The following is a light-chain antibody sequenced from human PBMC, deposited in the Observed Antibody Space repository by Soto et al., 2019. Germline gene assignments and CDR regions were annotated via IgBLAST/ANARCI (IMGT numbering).Light chain of an antibody. J-gene: IGLJ3*02. CDR1: NRDVGSYNL. Sequence: QSALPQPASVSGSPGQSITIACTGTNRDVGSYNLVSWYQQRPGEAPKLIISEVRNRPSGLSYRVTGSTSGNTASLTISGLQAEYEADYYCSSYTPTSTLVFGGGTKLTVL. CDR2: EVR. V-gene: IGLV2-14*01. CDR3: SSYTPTSTLV.